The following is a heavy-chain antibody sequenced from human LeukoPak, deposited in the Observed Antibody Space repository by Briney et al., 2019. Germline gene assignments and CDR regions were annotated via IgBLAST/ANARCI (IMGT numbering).Heavy chain of an antibody. J-gene: IGHJ4*02. V-gene: IGHV1-69*05. CDR1: GGTFSSYA. CDR3: ASWYYYDSSGSRYYFDY. Sequence: SVKVSCKASGGTFSSYAISWVRQAAGQGLEWMGGIIPIFGTANYAQKFQGRVTITTDESTSTDYTELSSMRSEDTAVYYCASWYYYDSSGSRYYFDYWGQGTLVTVSS. CDR2: IIPIFGTA. D-gene: IGHD3-22*01.